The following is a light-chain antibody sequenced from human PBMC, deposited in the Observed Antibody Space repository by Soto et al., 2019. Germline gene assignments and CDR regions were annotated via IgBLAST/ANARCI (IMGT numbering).Light chain of an antibody. V-gene: IGKV1-9*01. Sequence: DIQLTQSPSFLSASVGDRVTITCRASQVISSYLAWYQQKPGTAPKLLIYPASTLQSGVPSRFSGSGSGTEFTLTISSRQPEDFATYFCQQVNSYPITFGQGTRLEIK. J-gene: IGKJ5*01. CDR1: QVISSY. CDR3: QQVNSYPIT. CDR2: PAS.